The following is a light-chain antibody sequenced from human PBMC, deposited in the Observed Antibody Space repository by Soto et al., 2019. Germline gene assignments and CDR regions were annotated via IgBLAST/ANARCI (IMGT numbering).Light chain of an antibody. CDR2: GAS. V-gene: IGKV3-20*01. J-gene: IGKJ5*01. Sequence: ESLLTQSPGTLSLSPGERATLSCRASQSVSSNYLAWYQQKPGQAPRLLVYGASSRATGIPDRFSGSGSGTDFTLTISRLEPEDFAVYYCQQYGSSRWTFGQGTRLENK. CDR3: QQYGSSRWT. CDR1: QSVSSNY.